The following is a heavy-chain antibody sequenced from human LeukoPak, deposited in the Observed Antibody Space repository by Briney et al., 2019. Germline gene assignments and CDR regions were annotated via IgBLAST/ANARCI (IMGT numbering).Heavy chain of an antibody. CDR1: GFTFSSYG. V-gene: IGHV3-30*18. CDR2: ISYDGSNK. D-gene: IGHD6-13*01. J-gene: IGHJ4*02. Sequence: GGSLRLSCAASGFTFSSYGMHWVRQAPGKGLEWVAVISYDGSNKYYADSVKGRFTISRDNSKNTLYLQMNSLRAEDTAVYYCAKTGIAAATLRYYFDYWGQGTLVTVSS. CDR3: AKTGIAAATLRYYFDY.